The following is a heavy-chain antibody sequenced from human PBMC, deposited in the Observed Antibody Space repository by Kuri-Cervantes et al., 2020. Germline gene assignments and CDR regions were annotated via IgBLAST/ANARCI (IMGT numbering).Heavy chain of an antibody. CDR3: ARELHSSSWGQLDP. CDR1: GFTFRSYG. Sequence: GESLKISCVASGFTFRSYGMHWVRQAPGKGLEWVAVISYDGSNKYYADSVKGRFTISRDNSKNTLYLQMNSLRAEDTAVYYCARELHSSSWGQLDPWGQGTLVTVSS. D-gene: IGHD6-13*01. CDR2: ISYDGSNK. J-gene: IGHJ5*02. V-gene: IGHV3-30*03.